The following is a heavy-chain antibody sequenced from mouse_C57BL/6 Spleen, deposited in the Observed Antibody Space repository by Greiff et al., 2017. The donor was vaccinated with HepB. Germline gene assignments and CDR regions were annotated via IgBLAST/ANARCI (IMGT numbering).Heavy chain of an antibody. V-gene: IGHV2-9-1*01. CDR2: IWTGGGT. Sequence: VQRVESGPGLVAPSQSLSITCTVSGFSLTSYAISWVRQPPGKGLEWLGVIWTGGGTNYNSALKSRLSISKDNSKSQVFLKMNSLQTDDTARYYCAKITTVGRYYAMDYWGQGTSVTVSS. J-gene: IGHJ4*01. D-gene: IGHD1-1*01. CDR3: AKITTVGRYYAMDY. CDR1: GFSLTSYA.